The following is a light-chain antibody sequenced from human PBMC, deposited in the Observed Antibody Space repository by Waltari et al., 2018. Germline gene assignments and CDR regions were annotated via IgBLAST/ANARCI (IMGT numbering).Light chain of an antibody. V-gene: IGLV3-21*02. CDR3: QVWYSSSKWV. Sequence: SSELTQPRSVSVSPGPTARIPCRGANIGSKSVQWYQQKPPQAPVLVIYADSERPSGIPEGFSGSNSGNTATLTISGVEAGDEADYYCQVWYSSSKWVFGGGTRLTVL. CDR2: ADS. CDR1: NIGSKS. J-gene: IGLJ2*01.